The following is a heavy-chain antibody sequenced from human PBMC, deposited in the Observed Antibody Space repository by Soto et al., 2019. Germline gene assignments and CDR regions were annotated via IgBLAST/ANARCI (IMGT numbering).Heavy chain of an antibody. CDR2: ISYDGSNK. V-gene: IGHV3-30*18. CDR3: AKDFGHMTTVTMFDY. Sequence: GGSLRLSCAASGFTFSSYGMHWVRQAPGKGLEWVAVISYDGSNKYYADSVKGRFTISRDNSKNTLYLQMNSLRAEDTAVYYCAKDFGHMTTVTMFDYWGQGTLVTVSS. CDR1: GFTFSSYG. J-gene: IGHJ4*02. D-gene: IGHD4-17*01.